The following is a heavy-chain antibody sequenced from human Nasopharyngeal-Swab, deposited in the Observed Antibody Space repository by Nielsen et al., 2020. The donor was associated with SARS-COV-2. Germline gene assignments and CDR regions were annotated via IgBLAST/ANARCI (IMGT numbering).Heavy chain of an antibody. Sequence: GGFLRLSCAASGFTFSSYGMHWVRQAPGKGLEWVAVIWYDGSNKYYADSVKGRFTISRDNSKNTLYLQMNSLRAEDTAVYYCARDIPPYYYDSSGYPGNHWGQGTLVTVSS. CDR3: ARDIPPYYYDSSGYPGNH. D-gene: IGHD3-22*01. V-gene: IGHV3-33*01. J-gene: IGHJ5*02. CDR1: GFTFSSYG. CDR2: IWYDGSNK.